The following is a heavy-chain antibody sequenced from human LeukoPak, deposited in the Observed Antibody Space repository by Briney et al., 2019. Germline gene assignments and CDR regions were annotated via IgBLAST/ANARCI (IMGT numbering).Heavy chain of an antibody. Sequence: GGSLRLSCAASGFTFSDHYMSWIRQAPGKGLEWFSYISYSGTTIYYADSVKGRFTISRDNARNSLYLQMNSLRAVDTAMYYCARVSATTVTIYSWGQGTLVTVSS. J-gene: IGHJ4*02. CDR3: ARVSATTVTIYS. V-gene: IGHV3-11*01. CDR2: ISYSGTTI. CDR1: GFTFSDHY. D-gene: IGHD4-17*01.